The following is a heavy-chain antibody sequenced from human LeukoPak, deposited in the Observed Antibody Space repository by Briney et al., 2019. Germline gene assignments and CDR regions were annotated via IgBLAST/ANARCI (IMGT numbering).Heavy chain of an antibody. CDR2: VNQSGNT. J-gene: IGHJ4*02. V-gene: IGHV4-34*01. Sequence: SETLSLTCAVYGASFGDSYWSWVRQPPGKGLEWIGEVNQSGNTNYNPSLRSRVAIGIDTSKNQFSLRLSSVTAADTALYYCARLQTYSGYEDFDHWGQGTLVTVSS. CDR3: ARLQTYSGYEDFDH. CDR1: GASFGDSY. D-gene: IGHD5-12*01.